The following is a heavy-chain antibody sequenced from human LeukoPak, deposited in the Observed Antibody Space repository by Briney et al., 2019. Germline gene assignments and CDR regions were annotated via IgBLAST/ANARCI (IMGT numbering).Heavy chain of an antibody. CDR2: ISYDGSSK. J-gene: IGHJ4*02. D-gene: IGHD4-17*01. Sequence: GGSLRLSCAASGFTFSSYAIHWVRQAPGKGLEWVAVISYDGSSKYYADSVKGRFTISRDNSENTLYLQMNSLRAEDTAVYYCARETGSAVGSTDFDHWGQGTLVTVSS. CDR3: ARETGSAVGSTDFDH. CDR1: GFTFSSYA. V-gene: IGHV3-30-3*01.